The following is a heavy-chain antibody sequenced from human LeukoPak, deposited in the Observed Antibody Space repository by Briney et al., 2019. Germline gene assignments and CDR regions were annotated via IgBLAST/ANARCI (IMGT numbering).Heavy chain of an antibody. V-gene: IGHV3-53*01. Sequence: GGSLRLSCAASGFTVSSNYMSWVRQAPGKGLEWVSVIYSGGSTYYADSVKGRFTISRDNSKNTLYLQMNSLRAEDTAVYYCARVRSVGGNPHAFNIWGQGTMVTVSS. D-gene: IGHD4-23*01. CDR1: GFTVSSNY. CDR3: ARVRSVGGNPHAFNI. J-gene: IGHJ3*02. CDR2: IYSGGST.